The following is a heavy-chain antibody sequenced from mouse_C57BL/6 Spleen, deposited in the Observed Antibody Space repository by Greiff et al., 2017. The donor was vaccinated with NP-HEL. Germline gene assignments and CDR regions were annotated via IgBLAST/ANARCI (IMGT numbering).Heavy chain of an antibody. D-gene: IGHD2-2*01. V-gene: IGHV1-66*01. CDR3: ARWGYDPFAY. Sequence: VQLQQSGPELVKPGASVKISCKASGYSFTSYYIHWVKQRPGQGLEWIGWIYPGSGNTKYNEKFKGKATLTADTSSSTAYMQLSSLTSEDSAVYYCARWGYDPFAYWGQGTLVTVSA. CDR1: GYSFTSYY. J-gene: IGHJ3*01. CDR2: IYPGSGNT.